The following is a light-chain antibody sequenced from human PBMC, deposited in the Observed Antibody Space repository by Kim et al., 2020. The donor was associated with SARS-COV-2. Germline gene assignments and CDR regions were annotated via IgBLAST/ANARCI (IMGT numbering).Light chain of an antibody. CDR1: QSISSNY. J-gene: IGKJ1*01. CDR2: GAS. V-gene: IGKV3-20*01. Sequence: PGEGATLACSTSQSISSNYLAWYQHRPGQAPRLVLSGASSRATGIPERFSGDGSGTEFTLIITKLEPEDFAMYYCQQYGSSPPTFGQGTKVDIK. CDR3: QQYGSSPPT.